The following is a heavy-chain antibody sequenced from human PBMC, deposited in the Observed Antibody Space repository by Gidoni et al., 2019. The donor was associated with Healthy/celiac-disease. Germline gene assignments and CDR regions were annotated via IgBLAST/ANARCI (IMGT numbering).Heavy chain of an antibody. Sequence: QVQLVQSGAEVKKPGASVKVSCKASGHTVTGYYMHWVRQAPGQGLELMGWINPNSGVTTYAQKFQGRVTMTRDTSISTAYMELRRLRSDDTAVYYCGIAARPDYYYGMDVWGQGTTVTVSS. CDR2: INPNSGVT. V-gene: IGHV1-2*02. CDR1: GHTVTGYY. D-gene: IGHD6-6*01. CDR3: GIAARPDYYYGMDV. J-gene: IGHJ6*02.